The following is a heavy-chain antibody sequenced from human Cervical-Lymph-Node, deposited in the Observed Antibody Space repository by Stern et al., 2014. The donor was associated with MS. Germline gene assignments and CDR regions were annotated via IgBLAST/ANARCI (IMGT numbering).Heavy chain of an antibody. D-gene: IGHD6-19*01. CDR3: ARDGFDSGSALAF. CDR1: GGIFISST. Sequence: QDQLVQSGAELKKPGSSVQVSCTTSGGIFISSTITWVRQVPGHGLEWMGDISPGLDSVDYAQEFQGRFTLTADDSTNTVYMELTSLQSGDTAMYYCARDGFDSGSALAFWGQGTLVTVSS. V-gene: IGHV1-69*16. CDR2: ISPGLDSV. J-gene: IGHJ4*02.